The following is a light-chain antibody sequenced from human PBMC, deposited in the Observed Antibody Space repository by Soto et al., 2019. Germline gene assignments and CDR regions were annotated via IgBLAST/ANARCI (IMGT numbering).Light chain of an antibody. Sequence: DIQMTQSPSTLSASVGDRVTITCRASQSISSWLAWYQQKPVKAPKLLIYDASSLESGVPSRFSGSGSGTAFTLTISSLQPDDFATYYCQQYNSYPWTFGQGTKVEIK. J-gene: IGKJ1*01. CDR1: QSISSW. CDR3: QQYNSYPWT. CDR2: DAS. V-gene: IGKV1-5*01.